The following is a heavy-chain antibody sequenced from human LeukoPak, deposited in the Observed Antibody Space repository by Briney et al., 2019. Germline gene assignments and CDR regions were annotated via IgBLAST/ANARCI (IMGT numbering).Heavy chain of an antibody. J-gene: IGHJ3*02. D-gene: IGHD3-22*01. CDR1: GGTFSSYA. Sequence: ASVKVSCKASGGTFSSYAISWVRQAPGQGLEWMGGIIPIFGTANYAQKFQGRVTITADESTSTAYMELSSLRSEDTAVYYCARAYYYDSSGYWAFDAFDIRGQGTMVTVSS. V-gene: IGHV1-69*13. CDR2: IIPIFGTA. CDR3: ARAYYYDSSGYWAFDAFDI.